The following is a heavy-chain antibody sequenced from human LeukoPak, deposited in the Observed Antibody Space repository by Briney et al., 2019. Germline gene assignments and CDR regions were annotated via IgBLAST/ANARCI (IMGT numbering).Heavy chain of an antibody. CDR3: VRDPGGGGGMDV. CDR2: IWSETSKK. V-gene: IGHV3-33*01. CDR1: GFTCRDCG. J-gene: IGHJ6*02. Sequence: PGGSLRLSCAASGFTCRDCGFHWVRQVPGKGLEWVAVIWSETSKKYYADSVKCRFTISNDISKNTLYLQMSSLRADDTAVYYCVRDPGGGGGMDVWGQGTTVIVSS. D-gene: IGHD3-16*01.